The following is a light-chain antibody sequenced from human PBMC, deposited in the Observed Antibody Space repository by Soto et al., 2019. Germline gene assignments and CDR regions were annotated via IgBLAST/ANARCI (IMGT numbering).Light chain of an antibody. V-gene: IGLV2-14*01. CDR2: EVS. CDR1: SSDVGGYNY. J-gene: IGLJ1*01. CDR3: SAYTSSSTPDV. Sequence: QSGLTQPASVSGSPGQSITISCTGTSSDVGGYNYVSWYQQHPGKAPKLMIYEVSNRPSGVSNRFSGSKSGNTASLTISGLQDEDEADYYCSAYTSSSTPDVLGTGIKGTV.